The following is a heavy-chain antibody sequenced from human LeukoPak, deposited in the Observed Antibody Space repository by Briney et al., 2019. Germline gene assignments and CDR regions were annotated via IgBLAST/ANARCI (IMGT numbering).Heavy chain of an antibody. CDR2: ISQSGTT. Sequence: SETLSLTCAVNNGSFSNYYWTWIRQSPGKGLQWIGGISQSGTTNYNPSLKSRLTLSMDESKNHLSLTLTSVTAADTALYFCARGGGNYLFFCDRGRLDPWGQGTLVTVSS. V-gene: IGHV4-34*01. D-gene: IGHD2-15*01. CDR1: NGSFSNYY. J-gene: IGHJ5*02. CDR3: ARGGGNYLFFCDRGRLDP.